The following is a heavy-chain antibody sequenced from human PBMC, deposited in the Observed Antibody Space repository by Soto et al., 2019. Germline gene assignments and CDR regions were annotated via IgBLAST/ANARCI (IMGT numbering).Heavy chain of an antibody. D-gene: IGHD5-18*01. CDR1: GFPFSSYS. CDR2: ISGSGGST. J-gene: IGHJ4*02. V-gene: IGHV3-23*01. Sequence: PGGSLRLSCAASGFPFSSYSRSWVRQAPGKGLEWVSAISGSGGSTYYADSVKGRFTISRDNSKNTLYLQMNSLRAEDTAVYYCAKDFGKPHVDTAMVPFDYWGQGTLVTVSS. CDR3: AKDFGKPHVDTAMVPFDY.